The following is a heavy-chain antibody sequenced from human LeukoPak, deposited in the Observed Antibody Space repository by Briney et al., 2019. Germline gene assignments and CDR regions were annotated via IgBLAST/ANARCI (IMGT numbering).Heavy chain of an antibody. CDR1: GGSISTNY. D-gene: IGHD3-10*01. V-gene: IGHV4-4*07. CDR2: IYSSGST. Sequence: NSSETLSLTCTVSGGSISTNYWIWMRQPAGKGLEYIGRIYSSGSTNYNPSLKSRVTMSVDTSKNQFSLKLSSVTAADTAVYYCATWPGTWYGEDYWGQGTLVTVSS. CDR3: ATWPGTWYGEDY. J-gene: IGHJ4*02.